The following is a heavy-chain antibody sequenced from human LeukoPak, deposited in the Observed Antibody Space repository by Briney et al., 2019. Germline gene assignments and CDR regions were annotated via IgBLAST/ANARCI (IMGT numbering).Heavy chain of an antibody. V-gene: IGHV3-7*01. CDR1: GFTFSSYW. CDR3: ARKGDCSGGSCYEDY. J-gene: IGHJ4*02. Sequence: GGSLRLSCAASGFTFSSYWVSWVRQAPGKGLEWVANIKQDGSEKYYVDSVKGRFTISRDNAKNSLYLQMNSLRAEDTAVYYCARKGDCSGGSCYEDYWGQGTLVTVSS. CDR2: IKQDGSEK. D-gene: IGHD2-15*01.